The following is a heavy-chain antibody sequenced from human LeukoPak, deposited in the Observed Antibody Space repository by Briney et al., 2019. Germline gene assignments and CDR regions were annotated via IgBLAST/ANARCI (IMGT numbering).Heavy chain of an antibody. CDR1: GFTFSSYA. CDR2: IGTAGDT. J-gene: IGHJ4*02. V-gene: IGHV3-13*01. Sequence: GGSLRLSCAASGFTFSSYAMSWVRQTTGKGLEWVSAIGTAGDTYYPGSVKGRFTISRENAKNSLYLQMNSLRAGDTAVYYCARGALWFGELLPFDYWGQGTLVTVSS. D-gene: IGHD3-10*01. CDR3: ARGALWFGELLPFDY.